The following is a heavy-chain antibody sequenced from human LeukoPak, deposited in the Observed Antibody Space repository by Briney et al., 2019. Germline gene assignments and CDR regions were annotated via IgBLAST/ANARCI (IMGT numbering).Heavy chain of an antibody. D-gene: IGHD5-24*01. V-gene: IGHV4-34*01. CDR3: AREGGYLQLRYFDY. J-gene: IGHJ4*02. CDR1: GGSFSGYS. Sequence: SETLSLTCAVSGGSFSGYSWSWIRQPPGKGLEWIGEINHSGSTNYNPSLKSRVTISVDTSKNLFSLRLISVTAADTAVYYCAREGGYLQLRYFDYWGQGTLVTVSS. CDR2: INHSGST.